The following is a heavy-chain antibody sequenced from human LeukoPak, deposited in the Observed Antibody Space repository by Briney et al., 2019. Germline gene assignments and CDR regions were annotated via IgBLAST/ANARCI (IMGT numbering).Heavy chain of an antibody. CDR2: ISSSSSYI. CDR1: GFTFSSYA. J-gene: IGHJ5*02. CDR3: AKDSNPQWRYFVWPYNWFDP. V-gene: IGHV3-21*04. D-gene: IGHD3-9*01. Sequence: GGSLRLSCAASGFTFSSYAMSWVRQAPGKGLEWVSSISSSSSYIYYADSVKGRFTISRDNAKNSLYLQMNSLRAEDTALYYCAKDSNPQWRYFVWPYNWFDPWGQGTLVTVSS.